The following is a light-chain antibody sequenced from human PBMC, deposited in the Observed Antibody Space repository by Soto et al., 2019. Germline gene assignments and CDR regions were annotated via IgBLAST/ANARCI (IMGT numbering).Light chain of an antibody. J-gene: IGKJ2*01. CDR3: QQSYRTPYP. CDR1: QSISNY. CDR2: AAS. Sequence: DIQMTQSPSSLSASVGERVTITCRANQSISNYLNWYQQKPGKAPKLLIYAASTLQRGVPSMFSGSGSGTDFTLTIRSLQLDDFATYYCQQSYRTPYPFGQGTKVDIK. V-gene: IGKV1-39*01.